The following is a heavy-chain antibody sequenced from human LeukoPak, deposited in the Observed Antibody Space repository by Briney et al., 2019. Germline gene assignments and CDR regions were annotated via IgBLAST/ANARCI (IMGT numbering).Heavy chain of an antibody. D-gene: IGHD3-16*01. CDR3: ARSQIWVYDYVRGSPQPTFDY. J-gene: IGHJ4*02. V-gene: IGHV4-59*08. CDR1: GDSITSYY. CDR2: IYYSGSA. Sequence: SETLSLTCTVSGDSITSYYGSWVRQPPGKGLEWVGYIYYSGSANYNPSLKSRVTTSINTSKNQFSLQLTSVTAADTAVYYCARSQIWVYDYVRGSPQPTFDYWGQGTLVTVSS.